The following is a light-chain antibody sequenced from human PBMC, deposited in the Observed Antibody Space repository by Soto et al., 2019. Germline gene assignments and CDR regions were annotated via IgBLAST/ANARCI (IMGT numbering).Light chain of an antibody. Sequence: SSELTQPPSVSVSPGQTARITCSGDALPKQYAYWYQQKPGQAPVLVIYKDSERPSGIPERFSGSSSGTTVTLTISGVQAEEEADYYCQSADSSGTHVVFGGGTKLTVL. V-gene: IGLV3-25*02. CDR1: ALPKQY. CDR2: KDS. J-gene: IGLJ2*01. CDR3: QSADSSGTHVV.